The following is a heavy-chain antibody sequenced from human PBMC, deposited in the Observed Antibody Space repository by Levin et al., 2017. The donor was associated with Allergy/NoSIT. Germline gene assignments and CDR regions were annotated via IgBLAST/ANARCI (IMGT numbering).Heavy chain of an antibody. Sequence: PGGSLRLSCVGSGFIFSNYYLTWIRQAPGKGLEWISYISKSGDTIFFADSVKGRFTISRDNAKNSLYLQVNSLRAEDTALYYCARYCSSATCHDAFDIWGQGTMVTVSA. D-gene: IGHD2-2*01. CDR1: GFIFSNYY. J-gene: IGHJ3*02. CDR2: ISKSGDTI. V-gene: IGHV3-11*01. CDR3: ARYCSSATCHDAFDI.